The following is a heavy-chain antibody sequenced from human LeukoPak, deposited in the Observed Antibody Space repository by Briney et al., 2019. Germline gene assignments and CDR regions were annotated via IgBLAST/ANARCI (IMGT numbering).Heavy chain of an antibody. V-gene: IGHV4-34*01. CDR2: INHSGST. J-gene: IGHJ4*02. D-gene: IGHD6-19*01. Sequence: SETLSLTCVVSSGSYSGNYWNWIRQSPGKGLEWVGEINHSGSTNYNPSLKSRVTISLDTSKKQSSLKLNSVTAADTAVYYCARSRAAGAVHWGQGTLVTVSS. CDR1: SGSYSGNY. CDR3: ARSRAAGAVH.